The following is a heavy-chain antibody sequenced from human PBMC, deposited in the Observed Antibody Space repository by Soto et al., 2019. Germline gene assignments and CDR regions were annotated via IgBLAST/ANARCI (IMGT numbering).Heavy chain of an antibody. CDR1: GGTFSSYA. D-gene: IGHD2-2*01. J-gene: IGHJ5*02. Sequence: QVQLVQSGAEVKKPGSSVKVSCKASGGTFSSYAISWVRQAPGQGLEWMGGIIPIFGTANYAQKFQGRVTITADESTSTAYMELSSLSSEDTAVYYCASDRGEYQLLNWFDPWGHGTLVTVSS. V-gene: IGHV1-69*01. CDR2: IIPIFGTA. CDR3: ASDRGEYQLLNWFDP.